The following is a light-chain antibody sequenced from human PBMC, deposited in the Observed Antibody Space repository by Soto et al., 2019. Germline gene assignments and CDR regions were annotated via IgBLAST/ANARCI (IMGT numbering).Light chain of an antibody. CDR2: DTF. CDR1: QSVGSTN. V-gene: IGKV3-20*01. CDR3: QQYGNPPWT. Sequence: ETVLTQSPGTLSLSPGERATLSCRASQSVGSTNLAWYQQKPGQAPRLLIYDTFNRATGIPYRFSGSGSGTDFTLTISRLEPEDFAVYHCQQYGNPPWTFGQGTKLEIK. J-gene: IGKJ2*01.